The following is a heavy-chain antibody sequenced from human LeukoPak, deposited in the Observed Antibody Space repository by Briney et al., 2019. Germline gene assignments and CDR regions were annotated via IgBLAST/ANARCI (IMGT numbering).Heavy chain of an antibody. V-gene: IGHV3-23*01. J-gene: IGHJ4*02. D-gene: IGHD3-16*02. CDR2: ISGSGGRT. CDR3: ARIRGYRYGYFDY. CDR1: GFTSVNYA. Sequence: GGSVRLSCAATGFTSVNYAMRGVRRSPGKGLEGGSAISGSGGRTCYADSVKDRFPVSRENAPNSAYLQMNSLRAEDTAVYYCARIRGYRYGYFDYWGQGNLVTVSS.